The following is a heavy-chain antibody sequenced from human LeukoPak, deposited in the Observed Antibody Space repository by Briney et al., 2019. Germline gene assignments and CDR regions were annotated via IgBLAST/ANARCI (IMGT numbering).Heavy chain of an antibody. D-gene: IGHD6-13*01. CDR3: AKLEQKVAAAARGDAFDI. J-gene: IGHJ3*02. V-gene: IGHV3-21*01. CDR1: GFTFSSYS. Sequence: GGSLRLSCAASGFTFSSYSMNWVRQAPGKGLEWVSSISSSSSCIYYADSVKGRFTISRDNSKNTLYLQMNSLRAEDTAVYYCAKLEQKVAAAARGDAFDIWGQGTMVTVSS. CDR2: ISSSSSCI.